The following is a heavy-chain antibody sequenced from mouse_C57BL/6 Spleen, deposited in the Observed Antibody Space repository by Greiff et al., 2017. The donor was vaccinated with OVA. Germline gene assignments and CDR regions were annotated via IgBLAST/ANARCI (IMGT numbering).Heavy chain of an antibody. V-gene: IGHV5-9-1*02. CDR1: GFTFSSYA. CDR2: ISSGGDYI. Sequence: VQLKESGEGLVKPGGSLKLSCAASGFTFSSYAMSWVRQTPEKRLEWVAYISSGGDYIYYADTVKGRFTISRDNARNTLYLQMSSLKSEDTAMYYCTREGYYGSYYGYWGQGTTLTVSS. D-gene: IGHD1-1*01. J-gene: IGHJ2*01. CDR3: TREGYYGSYYGY.